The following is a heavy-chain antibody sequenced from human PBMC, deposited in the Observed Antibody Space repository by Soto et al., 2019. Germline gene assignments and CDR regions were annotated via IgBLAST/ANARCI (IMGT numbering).Heavy chain of an antibody. Sequence: QVQLVQSGAEVKKPGASVKVSCKASGYTFTSYGISWVRQAPGQGLEWMGWISAYNGNTNYAQKLQGRVTMTTDTSTSTAYMELRSLRSDDTAVYYCASASLRLGELSLSSDAFDIWGQGTMVTVSS. J-gene: IGHJ3*02. CDR2: ISAYNGNT. V-gene: IGHV1-18*04. CDR3: ASASLRLGELSLSSDAFDI. D-gene: IGHD3-16*02. CDR1: GYTFTSYG.